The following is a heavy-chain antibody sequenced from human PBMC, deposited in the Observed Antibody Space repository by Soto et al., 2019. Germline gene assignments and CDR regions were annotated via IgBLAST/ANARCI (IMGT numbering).Heavy chain of an antibody. Sequence: ASVKVSCKASGYTFTSYDINWVRQATGQGLEWMGWMNPNSGNTGYAQKFQGRVTMTRNTSISTAYMELSSLRAEDTAVYYCAKDRPFRFAGSYYTSLDYWGQGTPVTVSS. CDR3: AKDRPFRFAGSYYTSLDY. J-gene: IGHJ4*02. D-gene: IGHD3-10*01. CDR1: GYTFTSYD. CDR2: MNPNSGNT. V-gene: IGHV1-8*01.